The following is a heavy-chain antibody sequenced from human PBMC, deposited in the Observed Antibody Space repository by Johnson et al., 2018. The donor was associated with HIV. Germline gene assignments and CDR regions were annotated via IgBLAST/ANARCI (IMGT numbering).Heavy chain of an antibody. J-gene: IGHJ3*02. CDR2: ISYDGSNK. V-gene: IGHV3-30-3*01. Sequence: QVQLVESGGGVVQPGRSLRLSCAASGFTFSSYAMHWVRQAPGTGLEWVAVISYDGSNKYYADSVKGRFTISRDNSKNTLYLQMNSLRAEDTAVYYCAREFLYGDYQDAFDIWGQGTMVTVSS. CDR1: GFTFSSYA. CDR3: AREFLYGDYQDAFDI. D-gene: IGHD4-17*01.